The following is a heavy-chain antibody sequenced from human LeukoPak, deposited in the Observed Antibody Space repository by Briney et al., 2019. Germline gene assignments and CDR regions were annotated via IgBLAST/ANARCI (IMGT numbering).Heavy chain of an antibody. V-gene: IGHV3-49*04. CDR2: IRSRAYGGTT. Sequence: GGSLRLSCTASGFTFGDYSMNWVRQAPGKGLEWVGFIRSRAYGGTTEYAASVKGRFTISRDDSKSIAYLQMNSLKTEDTAVYYCTRGRRATHDYWGQGTLVTVSS. CDR1: GFTFGDYS. J-gene: IGHJ4*02. D-gene: IGHD1-26*01. CDR3: TRGRRATHDY.